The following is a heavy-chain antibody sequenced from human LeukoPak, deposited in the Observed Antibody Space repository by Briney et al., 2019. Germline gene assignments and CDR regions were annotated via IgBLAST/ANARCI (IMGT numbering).Heavy chain of an antibody. D-gene: IGHD2-21*02. Sequence: SETLSLTCTVSGGSISSYYWSWIRQPPGKGLEWIGCMQYSGSTNYNPSLKSRVTISVHTSKNQFSLNLISVTAADTAVYYCARSPPFCGGDCYVDYWGQGTQVTVSS. CDR1: GGSISSYY. J-gene: IGHJ4*02. V-gene: IGHV4-59*08. CDR3: ARSPPFCGGDCYVDY. CDR2: MQYSGST.